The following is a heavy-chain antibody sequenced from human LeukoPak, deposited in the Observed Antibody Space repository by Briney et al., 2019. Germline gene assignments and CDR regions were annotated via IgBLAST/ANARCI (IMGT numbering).Heavy chain of an antibody. Sequence: PGGSLRLSCEASGFTFSAYAMTWVRQAPGKGLEWVSSIGSDNKPHYSESVKGRFAISRDNSKNTLYLQMNSVRAEDTAVYYCARDLYCSSTSCPEDYWGQGTLVTVSS. D-gene: IGHD2-2*01. CDR2: IGSDNKP. CDR3: ARDLYCSSTSCPEDY. V-gene: IGHV3-69-1*01. CDR1: GFTFSAYA. J-gene: IGHJ4*02.